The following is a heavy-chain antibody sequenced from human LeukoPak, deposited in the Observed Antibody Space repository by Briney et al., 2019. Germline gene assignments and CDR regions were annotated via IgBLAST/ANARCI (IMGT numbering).Heavy chain of an antibody. Sequence: PSETLSLTCTVSGGSISSYYWSWIRQPPGKGLEWIGYIYYSGSTNYNPSLKSRVTISVDTSKNQFSLKLSSVTAADTAVYYCARDRTGGSPLDWGQGTLVTVSS. CDR2: IYYSGST. CDR3: ARDRTGGSPLD. CDR1: GGSISSYY. V-gene: IGHV4-59*01. J-gene: IGHJ4*02. D-gene: IGHD1-26*01.